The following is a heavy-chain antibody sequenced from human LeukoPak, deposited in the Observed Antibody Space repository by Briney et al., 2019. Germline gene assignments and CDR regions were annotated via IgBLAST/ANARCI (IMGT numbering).Heavy chain of an antibody. D-gene: IGHD2-15*01. Sequence: PSETLSLTCTVSGGSISGYYWSWIRQPPGKGLEWIGEISHSGSTNSNPSLKSRVTISVDTSKNQFSLKLSSVTAADTAVYYCARRLLGYCSGGSCYSGYFQHWGQGTLVTVSS. CDR2: ISHSGST. J-gene: IGHJ1*01. CDR1: GGSISGYY. CDR3: ARRLLGYCSGGSCYSGYFQH. V-gene: IGHV4-34*01.